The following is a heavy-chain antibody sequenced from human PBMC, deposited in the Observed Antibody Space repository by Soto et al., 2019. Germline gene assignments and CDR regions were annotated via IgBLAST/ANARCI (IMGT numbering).Heavy chain of an antibody. Sequence: LSLTCTVSGGSISSGDYYWSWIRQPPGKGLDLIGYIYYSGSTYYNPSLKSRVTISVDTSKNQFSLKLSSVTAADTAVYYCARAPPPSGYYSLPGEGAFDIWGQGXMVTV. D-gene: IGHD3-22*01. J-gene: IGHJ3*02. CDR2: IYYSGST. CDR3: ARAPPPSGYYSLPGEGAFDI. CDR1: GGSISSGDYY. V-gene: IGHV4-30-4*01.